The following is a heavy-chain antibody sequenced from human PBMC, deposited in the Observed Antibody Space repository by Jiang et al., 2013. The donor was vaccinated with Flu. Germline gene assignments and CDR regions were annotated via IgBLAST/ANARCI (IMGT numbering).Heavy chain of an antibody. Sequence: GLVKPSETLSLTCSVSGGIISDYYWSWIRQPPGKGLEWIGYMYYSGSTNYNPSLQSRVTISLDTSKNQFSLKLSSVTAADTAMYYCAREGKGAMAYFDYWGQGTLVTVSS. CDR2: MYYSGST. D-gene: IGHD2-8*01. CDR1: GGIISDYY. V-gene: IGHV4-59*01. J-gene: IGHJ4*02. CDR3: AREGKGAMAYFDY.